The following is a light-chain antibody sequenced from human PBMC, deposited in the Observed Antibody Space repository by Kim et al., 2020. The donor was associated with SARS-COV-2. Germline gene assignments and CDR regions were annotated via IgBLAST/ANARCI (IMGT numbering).Light chain of an antibody. Sequence: QSLTISCTGTSSDVGGYNYVSWYQQHPGKAPKLMIYDVSKRPSGVSNRFSGSKSGNTASLTISGLQAEDEADYYCSSYTSSSTSRVFGTGTKVTVL. J-gene: IGLJ1*01. CDR3: SSYTSSSTSRV. V-gene: IGLV2-14*04. CDR1: SSDVGGYNY. CDR2: DVS.